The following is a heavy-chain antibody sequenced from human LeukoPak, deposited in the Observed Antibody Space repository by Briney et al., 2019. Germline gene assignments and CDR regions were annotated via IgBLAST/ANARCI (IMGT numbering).Heavy chain of an antibody. CDR1: GYSISNGYY. CDR3: ARRKNYDYVWGSYRPYYFDY. CDR2: INHSGST. J-gene: IGHJ4*02. D-gene: IGHD3-16*02. Sequence: PSETLSLTCTVSGYSISNGYYWGWIRQPPGKGLEWIGEINHSGSTNYNPSLKSRVTISVDTSKNQFSLKLSSVTAADTAVYYCARRKNYDYVWGSYRPYYFDYWGQGTLVTVSS. V-gene: IGHV4-38-2*02.